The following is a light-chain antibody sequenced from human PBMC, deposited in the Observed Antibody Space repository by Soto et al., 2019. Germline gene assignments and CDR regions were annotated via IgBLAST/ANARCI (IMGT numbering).Light chain of an antibody. CDR2: YDS. CDR3: QVWDSSSDHAV. Sequence: SYELNQPPSVSVAPGKTARITCGGNNIGSKSVHWYQQKPGQAPVLVIYYDSDRPSGIPERFSGSNSGNTATLTISRVEAGDEADYYCQVWDSSSDHAVFGGGTHLTVL. CDR1: NIGSKS. J-gene: IGLJ7*01. V-gene: IGLV3-21*04.